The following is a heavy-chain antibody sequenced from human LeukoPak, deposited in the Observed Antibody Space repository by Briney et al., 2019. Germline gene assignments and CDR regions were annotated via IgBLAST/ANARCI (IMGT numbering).Heavy chain of an antibody. D-gene: IGHD6-13*01. J-gene: IGHJ4*02. V-gene: IGHV3-23*01. CDR1: GFTFSSYA. CDR3: ARPPFSSSWYYFDY. CDR2: ISGSGAST. Sequence: GGSLRLSCAASGFTFSSYAMSWVRQAPGKGLQWVSAISGSGASTYYADSVKGRFTISRDNSKSTLYLQMSSLRAEDTAVYYCARPPFSSSWYYFDYWGQGTLVTVSS.